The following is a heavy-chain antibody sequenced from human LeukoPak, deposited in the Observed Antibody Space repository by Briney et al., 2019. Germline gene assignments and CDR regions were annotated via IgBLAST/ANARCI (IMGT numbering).Heavy chain of an antibody. V-gene: IGHV1-69*05. CDR2: IIPIFGTA. CDR3: ARDARASYYYDSSGYYRDAFDI. Sequence: SVKVSCKASGGTFSSYAISWVRQAPGQGLEWMGRIIPIFGTANYAQKFQGRVTITTDESTSTAYMELSSLRSEDTAVYYCARDARASYYYDSSGYYRDAFDIWGQGTMVTVSS. D-gene: IGHD3-22*01. CDR1: GGTFSSYA. J-gene: IGHJ3*02.